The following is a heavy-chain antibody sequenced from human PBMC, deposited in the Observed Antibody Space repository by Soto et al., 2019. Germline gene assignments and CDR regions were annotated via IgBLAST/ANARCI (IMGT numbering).Heavy chain of an antibody. J-gene: IGHJ4*02. Sequence: ETLSLTCTVSGGSINSYWWSWIRQPAGKGLEWIGRVYSSGTTDYNPSLNSRATMSVETSKNQFSLKLSSVTAADTAVYYCARDIASYAYGEGYWGQGIQVTVSS. V-gene: IGHV4-4*07. CDR2: VYSSGTT. D-gene: IGHD2-21*01. CDR1: GGSINSYW. CDR3: ARDIASYAYGEGY.